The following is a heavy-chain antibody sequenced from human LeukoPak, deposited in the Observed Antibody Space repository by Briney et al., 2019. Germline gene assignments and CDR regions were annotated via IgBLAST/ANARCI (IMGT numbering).Heavy chain of an antibody. CDR2: ISSSSSYR. CDR3: ARSTYSGYFFDY. J-gene: IGHJ4*02. D-gene: IGHD5-12*01. Sequence: EGSLRLSCAASGFTFSSYSMNWVRQAPGKGLEWVSSISSSSSYRYYADSVKGRFTISRDNAKKSLYVQMNSLRAEDTAVYYCARSTYSGYFFDYWGQGTLVTVSS. V-gene: IGHV3-21*01. CDR1: GFTFSSYS.